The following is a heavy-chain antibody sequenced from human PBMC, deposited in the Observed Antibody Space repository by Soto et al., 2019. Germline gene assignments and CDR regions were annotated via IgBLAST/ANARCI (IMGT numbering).Heavy chain of an antibody. J-gene: IGHJ4*02. CDR2: IYPGDSDT. V-gene: IGHV5-51*01. Sequence: GESLKISCKGSGYSFTSYWIGWVRQMPGKGLEWMGIIYPGDSDTRYSPSFQGQVTISADKSISTAYLQWNSLKASDTAMYYCARQERYYYDSSGLYYFDYWGQGTLVTVSS. CDR1: GYSFTSYW. CDR3: ARQERYYYDSSGLYYFDY. D-gene: IGHD3-22*01.